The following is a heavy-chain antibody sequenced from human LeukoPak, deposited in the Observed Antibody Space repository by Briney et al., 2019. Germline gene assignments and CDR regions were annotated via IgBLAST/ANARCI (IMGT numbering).Heavy chain of an antibody. J-gene: IGHJ4*02. CDR1: GFTFSSYW. CDR2: IKQDGSEK. CDR3: ARRYFDS. Sequence: PGGSLRLSCVASGFTFSSYWMSRVRQAPGKGLEWVANIKQDGSEKYHVDSVKGRFTISRDNAKNSLYLQMNSLRAEDTAVYYCARRYFDSWGQGTLVTVSS. V-gene: IGHV3-7*01.